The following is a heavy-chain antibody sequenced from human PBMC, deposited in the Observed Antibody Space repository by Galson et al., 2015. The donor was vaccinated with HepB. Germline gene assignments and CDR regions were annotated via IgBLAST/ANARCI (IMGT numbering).Heavy chain of an antibody. CDR2: INHSGST. Sequence: SETLSLTCAVYGGSFSGYYWSWIRQPPGKGLEWIGEINHSGSTNYNPSLKSRVTISVDTSKNQFSLKLSSVTAADTAVYYCARGGDDYGDYGGLLLLGNWFDPWGQGTLVTVSS. J-gene: IGHJ5*02. D-gene: IGHD4-17*01. CDR3: ARGGDDYGDYGGLLLLGNWFDP. V-gene: IGHV4-34*01. CDR1: GGSFSGYY.